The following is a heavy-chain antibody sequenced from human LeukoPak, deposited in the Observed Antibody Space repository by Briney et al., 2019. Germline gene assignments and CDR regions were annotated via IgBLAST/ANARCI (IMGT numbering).Heavy chain of an antibody. Sequence: GGSLTLSCAASGFTFSNDWMIWVRQPPGKGLEWVGNIKQDGSEKRCADSVRGRFSISRDNAKNSLYLQMSSLRAEDTAVYYCARVGYSDESIDYWGQGTLVTVSS. D-gene: IGHD4-17*01. CDR3: ARVGYSDESIDY. CDR2: IKQDGSEK. CDR1: GFTFSNDW. V-gene: IGHV3-7*05. J-gene: IGHJ4*02.